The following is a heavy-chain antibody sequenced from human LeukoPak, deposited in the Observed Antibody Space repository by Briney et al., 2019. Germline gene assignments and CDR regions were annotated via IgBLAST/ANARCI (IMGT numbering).Heavy chain of an antibody. CDR1: TFTFSDYY. CDR3: ARDRQHTRSRYSIRNNWFDP. V-gene: IGHV3-11*01. CDR2: ISSSGSTI. D-gene: IGHD6-13*01. Sequence: SGGSLRLSCAASTFTFSDYYMSWIRQAPGKGLEWVSYISSSGSTIYYADSVKGRFTISRDNAKNSLYLQMNSLRAEDTAVYYCARDRQHTRSRYSIRNNWFDPWGQGTLVTVSS. J-gene: IGHJ5*02.